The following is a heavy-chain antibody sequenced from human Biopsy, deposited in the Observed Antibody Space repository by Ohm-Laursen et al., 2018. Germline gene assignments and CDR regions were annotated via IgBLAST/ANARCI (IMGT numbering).Heavy chain of an antibody. D-gene: IGHD2-2*02. V-gene: IGHV2-70*16. CDR3: ARIPILVVPAAIVYRHRRHLQGLDV. J-gene: IGHJ6*02. CDR2: IDWDDAK. Sequence: PTQTLTLTGTLSGFSVNTRGMSVTWIRQPPGKALEWLARIDWDDAKFYNWALKTRLTISKDTPENHVVLTLSDVDPVDTATYYCARIPILVVPAAIVYRHRRHLQGLDVWGQGTTVIVSS. CDR1: GFSVNTRGMS.